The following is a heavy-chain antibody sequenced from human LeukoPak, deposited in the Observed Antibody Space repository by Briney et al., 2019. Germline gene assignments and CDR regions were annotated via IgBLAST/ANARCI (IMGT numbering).Heavy chain of an antibody. J-gene: IGHJ4*02. CDR1: GITIRTYA. V-gene: IGHV3-23*01. Sequence: GGSLRLSCAVSGITIRTYAMSWVRQAPGKGLEWVSSLSGGGGGSYYADSVKGRVTVSRDDSKNTVYLQLNSLRVEDTAVYYCAKDSGNSGWYVDNWGQGTLVTVSS. CDR3: AKDSGNSGWYVDN. D-gene: IGHD6-19*01. CDR2: LSGGGGGS.